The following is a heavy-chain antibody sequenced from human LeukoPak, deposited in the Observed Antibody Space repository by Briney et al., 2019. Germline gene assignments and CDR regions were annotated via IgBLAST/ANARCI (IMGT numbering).Heavy chain of an antibody. Sequence: GRSLRLSCAASGFTFSSYAMHWVRQAPGKGLEWVAVISYDGSNKYYADSVKGRFTISRDNSKNTLYLQMNSLRAEDTAVYYCARSKMVGGYFDPWGQGTLVTVSS. J-gene: IGHJ5*02. V-gene: IGHV3-30*14. CDR2: ISYDGSNK. CDR1: GFTFSSYA. CDR3: ARSKMVGGYFDP. D-gene: IGHD2-15*01.